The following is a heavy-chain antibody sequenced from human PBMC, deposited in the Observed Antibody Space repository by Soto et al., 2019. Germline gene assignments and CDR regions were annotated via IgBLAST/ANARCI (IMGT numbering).Heavy chain of an antibody. D-gene: IGHD4-4*01. V-gene: IGHV2-70*01. CDR2: IDWDDDK. Sequence: SGPTLVNPTQTLTLTFTFSGFSRSTSGMCVSWIRQPPGKALEWLALIDWDDDKYYSTSLKTRLTISKDTSKNQVVLTMTNMDPVDTATYYCARIRGPRGYSNYYYFDYWGQGTLVTVSS. CDR1: GFSRSTSGMC. J-gene: IGHJ4*02. CDR3: ARIRGPRGYSNYYYFDY.